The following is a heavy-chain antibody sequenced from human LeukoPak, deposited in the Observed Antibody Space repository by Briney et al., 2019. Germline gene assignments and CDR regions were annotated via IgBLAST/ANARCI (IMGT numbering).Heavy chain of an antibody. D-gene: IGHD6-19*01. CDR2: MSGRGDTS. CDR3: TKLAGIRGWFVYYFDY. J-gene: IGHJ4*02. CDR1: GFTFGTHA. Sequence: GGSLRLSCAASGFTFGTHAMTCVRQAPGKGLEWVSGMSGRGDTSYYAGSVKGRFTISRDNSKNTLLLQMNSLRAEDTAVYYCTKLAGIRGWFVYYFDYWGQGTLVTVS. V-gene: IGHV3-23*01.